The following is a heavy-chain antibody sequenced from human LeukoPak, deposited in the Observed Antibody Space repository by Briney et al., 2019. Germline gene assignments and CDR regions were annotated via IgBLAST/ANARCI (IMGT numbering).Heavy chain of an antibody. Sequence: PGGSLRLSCAASGFTFSSCGMHWVRQAPGKELEWVAVISYDGSNKYYADSVKGRFTISRDNSKNTLYLQMNSLRAEDTAVYYCANFLPDFWSGYYDYWGQGTLVTVSS. J-gene: IGHJ4*02. D-gene: IGHD3-3*01. CDR1: GFTFSSCG. CDR2: ISYDGSNK. V-gene: IGHV3-30*18. CDR3: ANFLPDFWSGYYDY.